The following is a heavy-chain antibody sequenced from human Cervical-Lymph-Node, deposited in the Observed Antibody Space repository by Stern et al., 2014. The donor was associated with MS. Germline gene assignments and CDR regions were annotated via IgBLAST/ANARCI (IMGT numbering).Heavy chain of an antibody. Sequence: VQLEESGGGVVQPGRPLRLSCAASGFTFGSCAMHWVRQAPGKVLEWVAGVSYDGSNKFYADSVKGRFTVSRDSSQNTLHLQMSSLRAEDTAVYYCAKDRQYLTYVFDHWGRGSLVTVSS. CDR1: GFTFGSCA. CDR2: VSYDGSNK. J-gene: IGHJ5*02. V-gene: IGHV3-30*18. CDR3: AKDRQYLTYVFDH. D-gene: IGHD2/OR15-2a*01.